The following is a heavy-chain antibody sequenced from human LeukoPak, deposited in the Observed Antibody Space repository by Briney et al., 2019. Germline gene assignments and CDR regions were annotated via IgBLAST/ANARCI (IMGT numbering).Heavy chain of an antibody. CDR3: ARGPVRDPVLRYFDWLLYAFDI. Sequence: WASVKVSCKASGYTFTDYYMHWVRQAPGQGLEWMGWINPNSGGTNYTQKFQGRVTMTRDTSISTAYMELSRLRSEDTAVYYCARGPVRDPVLRYFDWLLYAFDIWGQGTMVTVSS. D-gene: IGHD3-9*01. J-gene: IGHJ3*02. CDR2: INPNSGGT. V-gene: IGHV1-2*02. CDR1: GYTFTDYY.